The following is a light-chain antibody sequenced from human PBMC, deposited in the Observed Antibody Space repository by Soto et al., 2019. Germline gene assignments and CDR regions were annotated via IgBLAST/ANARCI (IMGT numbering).Light chain of an antibody. CDR3: CSSVGGPNGV. Sequence: QSALTQPASVSGSPGQSITISCTGTSSDVGSYDRVSWHQQRPGKAATLMIYEVNKRPSGISSRFSGSKSANTASLTISGLQAEDEGDYYCCSSVGGPNGVFGGGTKVTVL. V-gene: IGLV2-23*02. J-gene: IGLJ3*02. CDR2: EVN. CDR1: SSDVGSYDR.